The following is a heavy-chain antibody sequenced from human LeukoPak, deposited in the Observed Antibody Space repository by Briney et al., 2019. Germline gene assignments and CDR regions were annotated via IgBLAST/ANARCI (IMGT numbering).Heavy chain of an antibody. V-gene: IGHV3-23*01. Sequence: GGSLRLSCAASGFTFSSYAMSWVRQAPGKGLEWVSAISGSGGSTYYADSVKGRFTISRDNSKNTLYLQMNSLRAEDTAVYYCAKALKSGQTIFVVVIISQHYFDYWGQGTLVTVSS. CDR3: AKALKSGQTIFVVVIISQHYFDY. D-gene: IGHD3-3*01. J-gene: IGHJ4*02. CDR1: GFTFSSYA. CDR2: ISGSGGST.